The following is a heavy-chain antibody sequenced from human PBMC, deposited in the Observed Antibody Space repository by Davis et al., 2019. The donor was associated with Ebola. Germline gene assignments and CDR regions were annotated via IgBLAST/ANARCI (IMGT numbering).Heavy chain of an antibody. D-gene: IGHD2-15*01. J-gene: IGHJ6*02. V-gene: IGHV3-48*03. Sequence: GESLKISCAASGFTFSSYEMNWVRQAPGKGLEWVSYISSSGSTIYYADSVKGRFTISRDNAKNSLYLQMNSLRAEDTAVYYCAREPITPDCSGGSCYYYYYGMDVWGQGTTVTVSS. CDR1: GFTFSSYE. CDR3: AREPITPDCSGGSCYYYYYGMDV. CDR2: ISSSGSTI.